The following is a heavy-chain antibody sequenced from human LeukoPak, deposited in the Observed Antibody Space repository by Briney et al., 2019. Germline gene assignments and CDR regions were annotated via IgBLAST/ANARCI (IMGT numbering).Heavy chain of an antibody. D-gene: IGHD2-15*01. V-gene: IGHV1-69*04. CDR1: GGTFSSYA. J-gene: IGHJ5*02. Sequence: ASVKVSCKASGGTFSSYAISWVRQAPGQGLEWIGRIIPILGIANYAQKFQGRVTITADKSTSTAYMELSSLRSEDTAVYYCARERDIVVVVAAVLEFDPWGQGTLVTVSS. CDR3: ARERDIVVVVAAVLEFDP. CDR2: IIPILGIA.